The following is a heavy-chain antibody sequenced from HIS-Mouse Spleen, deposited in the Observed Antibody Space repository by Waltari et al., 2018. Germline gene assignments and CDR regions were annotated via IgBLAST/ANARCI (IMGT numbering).Heavy chain of an antibody. V-gene: IGHV4-39*07. D-gene: IGHD6-13*01. CDR1: GGSISISSSF. J-gene: IGHJ2*01. CDR2: IYYSGST. Sequence: LQLQESGPGLVKPSETLSLHCTVSGGSISISSSFWGWIRPPPGQGLEWIGSIYYSGSTSYNPSLKSRVTISVDTSKIQFSLKLSSVTAADTAVYYCAREIPYSSSWYDWYFDLWGRGTLVTVSS. CDR3: AREIPYSSSWYDWYFDL.